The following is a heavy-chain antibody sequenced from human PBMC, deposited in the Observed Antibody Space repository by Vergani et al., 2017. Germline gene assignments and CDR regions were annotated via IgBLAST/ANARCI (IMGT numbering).Heavy chain of an antibody. CDR1: GGSLSGYY. V-gene: IGHV4-34*01. J-gene: IGHJ6*02. Sequence: QVQLQQWGAGLLKPSETLSLTCPVYGGSLSGYYWRWIRQPPGKGLEWIGEINHSGSTNYNPSLKSRVTISVDTSKNQFSLNLSSVTAADTAVYYCARAVPAASSYYYYYGMDVGGQGTTVTVSS. CDR3: ARAVPAASSYYYYYGMDV. D-gene: IGHD2-2*01. CDR2: INHSGST.